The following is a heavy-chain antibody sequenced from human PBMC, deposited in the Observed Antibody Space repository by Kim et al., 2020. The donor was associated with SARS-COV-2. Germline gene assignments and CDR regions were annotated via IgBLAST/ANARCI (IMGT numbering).Heavy chain of an antibody. CDR1: DYSIRSPDYY. CDR2: IFYSGTT. V-gene: IGHV4-39*01. D-gene: IGHD6-13*01. CDR3: PLQPYRYHSRSFSSPFDN. J-gene: IGHJ4*02. Sequence: SETLSLTCTVSDYSIRSPDYYWGWIRQPPGKGLEWIGTIFYSGTTYYNPSLRSRITMTVDTSKNQFSLRLTSVTAADTAVYYCPLQPYRYHSRSFSSPFDNWGQGALVTVSS.